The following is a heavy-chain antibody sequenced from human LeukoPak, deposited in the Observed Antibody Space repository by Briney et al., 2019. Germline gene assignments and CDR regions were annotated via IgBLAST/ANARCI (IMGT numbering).Heavy chain of an antibody. J-gene: IGHJ3*02. D-gene: IGHD4-23*01. Sequence: GESLRLSCAASGFTFSSYWMHWVRQAPGKGLVWVSRINSGGSSTSYADSVKGRFTISRDNAKNTLYLQMNNLRAEDTAVYYCSSGNSHAFDIWGQGTMVTVSS. CDR2: INSGGSST. CDR3: SSGNSHAFDI. V-gene: IGHV3-74*01. CDR1: GFTFSSYW.